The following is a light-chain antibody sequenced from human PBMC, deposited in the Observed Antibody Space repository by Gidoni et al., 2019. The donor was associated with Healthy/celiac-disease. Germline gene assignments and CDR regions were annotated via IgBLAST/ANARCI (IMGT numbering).Light chain of an antibody. J-gene: IGLJ3*02. CDR2: EGS. CDR3: CSYAGSSTYWV. Sequence: QSALTQPASVYGSTGQSITISCTGTSSDVGSYNLVSWYQQHPGKAPKLIIYEGSKRPSGVSNRFSGSKSGNTASLTISVLQAEDEADYYCCSYAGSSTYWVFGGGTKLTVL. CDR1: SSDVGSYNL. V-gene: IGLV2-23*01.